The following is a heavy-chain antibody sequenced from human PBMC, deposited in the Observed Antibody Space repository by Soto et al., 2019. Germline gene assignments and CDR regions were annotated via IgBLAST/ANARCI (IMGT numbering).Heavy chain of an antibody. CDR1: GYTFTSYG. CDR2: LSAYNGNT. V-gene: IGHV1-18*01. Sequence: ASVKVSCKASGYTFTSYGISWVRQAPGQGLEWMGWLSAYNGNTNYAQKLQGRVTMTTDTSTSTAYMELRSLRSDDTAVYYCARDVVVPAANYYYYGMDVWGQGTTVTVS. D-gene: IGHD2-2*01. CDR3: ARDVVVPAANYYYYGMDV. J-gene: IGHJ6*02.